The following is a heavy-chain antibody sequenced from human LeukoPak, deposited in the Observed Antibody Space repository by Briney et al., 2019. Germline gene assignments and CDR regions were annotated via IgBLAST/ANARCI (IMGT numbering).Heavy chain of an antibody. CDR2: ISGGGDFT. V-gene: IGHV3-23*01. CDR1: GFTFSNAW. J-gene: IGHJ4*02. CDR3: AKDQLATIRGYFDY. D-gene: IGHD5-24*01. Sequence: GGSLRLSCAASGFTFSNAWMSWVRQAPGKGLEWVSAISGGGDFTYYADSVKGRFTISRDNSKNTLYLQMNSLRAEDTAVYYCAKDQLATIRGYFDYWGQGTLVTVSS.